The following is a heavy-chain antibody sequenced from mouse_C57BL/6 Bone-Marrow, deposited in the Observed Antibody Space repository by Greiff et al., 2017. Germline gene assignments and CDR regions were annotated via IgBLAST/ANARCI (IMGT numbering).Heavy chain of an antibody. CDR2: SSGGGGNT. V-gene: IGHV5-9*01. Sequence: DVHLVESGGGFVKPGGSLKLSCAASGFTFSSYTMSWVRQTPGQRLEWVATSSGGGGNTYYPDSVKGLFTISRDNANNTLYLQMSSLRSEDTALYYCASLCYYGSSDPPWFAYGGQGTLVTVSA. CDR3: ASLCYYGSSDPPWFAY. CDR1: GFTFSSYT. D-gene: IGHD1-1*01. J-gene: IGHJ3*01.